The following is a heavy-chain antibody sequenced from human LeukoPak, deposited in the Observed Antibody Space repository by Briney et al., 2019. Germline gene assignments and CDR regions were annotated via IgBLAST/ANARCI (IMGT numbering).Heavy chain of an antibody. CDR2: INPSGGST. CDR3: ASGSGSPTPCY. CDR1: GYTFTSYY. V-gene: IGHV1-46*01. D-gene: IGHD3-10*01. Sequence: GASVKVSCKASGYTFTSYYMHWVRQAPGQGLEWMGIINPSGGSTSYAQKFQGRVTITRDMSTSTVYTELSSLRSEDTAVYYCASGSGSPTPCYWGQGTLVTVSS. J-gene: IGHJ4*02.